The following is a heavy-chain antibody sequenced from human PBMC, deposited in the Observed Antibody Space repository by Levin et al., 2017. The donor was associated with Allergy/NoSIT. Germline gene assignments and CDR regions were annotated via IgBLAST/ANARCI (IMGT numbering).Heavy chain of an antibody. Sequence: PSETLSLTCTVSGGSISSSSYYWGWIRQPPGKGLEWIGSIYYSGSTYYNPSLKSRVTISVDTSKNQFSLKLSSVTAADTAVYYCARSTIFGVVTFDYWGQGTLVTVSS. D-gene: IGHD3-3*01. CDR1: GGSISSSSYY. CDR2: IYYSGST. J-gene: IGHJ4*02. V-gene: IGHV4-39*01. CDR3: ARSTIFGVVTFDY.